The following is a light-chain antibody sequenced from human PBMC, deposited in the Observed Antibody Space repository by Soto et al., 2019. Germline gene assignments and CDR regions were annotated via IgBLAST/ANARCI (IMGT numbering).Light chain of an antibody. CDR2: GAS. J-gene: IGKJ2*01. CDR1: QSVSSN. CDR3: QQYNNWPPYT. Sequence: EIVMTQSPATLSVSPGERATLSCRASQSVSSNLAWYQQKPGQAPRLLIYGASTRATGIPARFSGSGSGTELTLIISSLQAEDFGVYYCQQYNNWPPYTFGQGTKLEIK. V-gene: IGKV3-15*01.